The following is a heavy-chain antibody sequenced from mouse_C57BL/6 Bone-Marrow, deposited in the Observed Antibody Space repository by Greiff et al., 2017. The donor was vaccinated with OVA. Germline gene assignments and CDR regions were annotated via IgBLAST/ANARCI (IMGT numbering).Heavy chain of an antibody. CDR1: GFTFSDFY. CDR2: ISNGGGST. J-gene: IGHJ4*01. CDR3: ARLDAMDY. Sequence: EVQLQESGGGLVQPGGSLKLSCAASGFTFSDFYMYWIRQTPEKRLERVEYISNGGGSTYYPDTVKGRFTISRDNAKNTRYLPMSRLKSEDTAMYYCARLDAMDYWGQGTSVTVSS. V-gene: IGHV5-12*01.